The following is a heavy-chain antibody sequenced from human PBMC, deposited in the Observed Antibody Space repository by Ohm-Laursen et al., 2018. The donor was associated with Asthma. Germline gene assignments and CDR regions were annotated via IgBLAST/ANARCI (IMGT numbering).Heavy chain of an antibody. D-gene: IGHD4-23*01. Sequence: ASVKVSCKASGYTFTGYYMHWVRQAPGQGLEWMGRINPNSGGTNYAQKFQGRVTMTRDTSISTAYMELSRLRSDDTAVYYCARVGTTVVTNARAFDIWGQGTMVTVSS. CDR1: GYTFTGYY. J-gene: IGHJ3*02. V-gene: IGHV1-2*06. CDR3: ARVGTTVVTNARAFDI. CDR2: INPNSGGT.